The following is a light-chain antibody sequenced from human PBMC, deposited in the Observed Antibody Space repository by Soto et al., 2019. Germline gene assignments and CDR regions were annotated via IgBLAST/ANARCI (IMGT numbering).Light chain of an antibody. J-gene: IGKJ5*01. V-gene: IGKV3-20*01. CDR1: QTISSNY. CDR2: GAS. CDR3: QQYTSSLIT. Sequence: EIVLTQSPGTLSLSPVERATLSCRSSQTISSNYLAWYQQKPGQAPRLLIYGASGRATGIPDRVSGSGSGTDFTLTSSRLEPEDFAVYYCQQYTSSLITFGQGTRLEIK.